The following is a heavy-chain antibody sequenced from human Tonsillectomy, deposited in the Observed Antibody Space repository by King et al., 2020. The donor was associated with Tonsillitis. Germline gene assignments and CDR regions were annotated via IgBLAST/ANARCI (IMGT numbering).Heavy chain of an antibody. V-gene: IGHV3-23*03. CDR3: AKDSPFGSGSYGY. CDR2: IYSGGSST. Sequence: VQLVESGGGLVQPGGSLRLSCAASGFTFSSYAMSWVRQAPGKGLEWVSVIYSGGSSTYYADPVKGRFTISRDNSKNTLYLQMNSLRAEDTAVYYCAKDSPFGSGSYGYWGQGTLVTVSS. J-gene: IGHJ4*02. D-gene: IGHD3-10*01. CDR1: GFTFSSYA.